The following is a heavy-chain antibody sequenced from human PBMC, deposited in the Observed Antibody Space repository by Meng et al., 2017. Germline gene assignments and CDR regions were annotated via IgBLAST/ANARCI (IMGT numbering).Heavy chain of an antibody. CDR2: INPNSGGT. Sequence: ASVKVSCKASGYTFTGYYMHWVRQAPGQGLEWMGRINPNSGGTNYAQKFQGRVTMTRDTSISTAYMELSRLRSDDTAVYYCARSGHYDFWSGYYIAPYYFAYWGHGNLV. V-gene: IGHV1-2*06. D-gene: IGHD3-3*01. CDR3: ARSGHYDFWSGYYIAPYYFAY. CDR1: GYTFTGYY. J-gene: IGHJ4*01.